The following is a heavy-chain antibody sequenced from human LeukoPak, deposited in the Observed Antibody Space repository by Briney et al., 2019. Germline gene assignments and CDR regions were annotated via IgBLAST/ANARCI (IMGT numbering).Heavy chain of an antibody. CDR1: GGSISSGGYS. CDR3: ARAEGYCSGGSCYSSAFDI. D-gene: IGHD2-15*01. Sequence: KSSETLSLTCAVSGGSISSGGYSWSWIRQPPGKGLEWIGYIYHSGSTYYNPSLKSRVTISVDRSKNQFSLKLSSVTAADTAVYYCARAEGYCSGGSCYSSAFDIWGQGTMVTVSS. V-gene: IGHV4-30-2*01. J-gene: IGHJ3*02. CDR2: IYHSGST.